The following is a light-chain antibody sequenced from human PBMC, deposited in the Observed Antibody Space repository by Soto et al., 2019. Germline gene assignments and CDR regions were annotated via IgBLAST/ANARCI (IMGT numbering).Light chain of an antibody. J-gene: IGKJ1*01. CDR3: QQYGSSFTWT. CDR1: QSVSSSY. CDR2: GAS. Sequence: EIVLTQSPGTLSLSPGERATLSCRASQSVSSSYLAWYQQKPGQAPRLLIYGASSRATGIPDRFSGSGSGTDFTLTISRLELEDFAVYYCQQYGSSFTWTFGQGTKV. V-gene: IGKV3-20*01.